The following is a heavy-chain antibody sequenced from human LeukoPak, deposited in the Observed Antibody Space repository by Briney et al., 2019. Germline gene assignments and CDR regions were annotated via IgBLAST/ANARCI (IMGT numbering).Heavy chain of an antibody. D-gene: IGHD1-1*01. CDR1: GFTFSRYA. CDR3: AKGVAGTTYYGTDV. CDR2: ISGSADNT. J-gene: IGHJ6*02. V-gene: IGHV3-23*01. Sequence: GGSLRLSCAASGFTFSRYAMSWVRQAPGRGLQWVSLISGSADNTYYTDSVKGRFTISRDNSENTLYLQMDSLRADDTAVYYCAKGVAGTTYYGTDVWGQGTTVIVSS.